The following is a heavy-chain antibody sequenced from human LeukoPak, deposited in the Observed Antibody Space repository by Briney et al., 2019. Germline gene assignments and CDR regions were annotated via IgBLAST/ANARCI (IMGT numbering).Heavy chain of an antibody. D-gene: IGHD6-13*01. V-gene: IGHV3-23*01. CDR1: GFTFSSYA. Sequence: PGGSLRLSCAASGFTFSSYAMSWVRQAPGKGLEWVSAISGSGGSTYYAGSVKGRFTISRDNSKNTLYLQMNSLRAEDTAVYYCAKGTQLVPNYFDYWGQGTLVTVSS. CDR2: ISGSGGST. J-gene: IGHJ4*02. CDR3: AKGTQLVPNYFDY.